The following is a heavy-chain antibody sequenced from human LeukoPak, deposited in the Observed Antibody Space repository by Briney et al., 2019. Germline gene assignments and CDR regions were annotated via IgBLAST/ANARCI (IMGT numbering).Heavy chain of an antibody. D-gene: IGHD6-13*01. CDR3: ARVSSSWYQDWYFDL. Sequence: SETLSLTCTVSGGSISSYYWSWVRQPAGEGLEWIGRIDTSENTNYKPSLKSRVTMSVDTSKNQFSLKLSSVTAADTAVYYCARVSSSWYQDWYFDLWGRGTLVTVSS. J-gene: IGHJ2*01. V-gene: IGHV4-4*07. CDR2: IDTSENT. CDR1: GGSISSYY.